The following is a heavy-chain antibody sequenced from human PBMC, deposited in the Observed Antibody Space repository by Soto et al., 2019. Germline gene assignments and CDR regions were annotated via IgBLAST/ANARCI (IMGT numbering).Heavy chain of an antibody. J-gene: IGHJ4*02. D-gene: IGHD2-8*01. CDR2: IIPIFGTA. CDR3: HIVLMVYAMSGFDY. CDR1: GGTFSSYA. V-gene: IGHV1-69*13. Sequence: SVKVSCKASGGTFSSYAISWVRQAPGQGLEWMGGIIPIFGTANYAQKFQGRVTITADESTSTAYMELSSLRSEDTAVYYCHIVLMVYAMSGFDYWGQGALVTVSS.